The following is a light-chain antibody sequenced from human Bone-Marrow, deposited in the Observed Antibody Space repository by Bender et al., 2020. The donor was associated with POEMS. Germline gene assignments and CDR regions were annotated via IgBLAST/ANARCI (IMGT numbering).Light chain of an antibody. Sequence: QSALTQPPSASGSPGQSVTISCTGTSGDVGGHDYVSWYRQHPGEAPKLIIYQVNKRPSGVPDRFSGSKSDNTASLTVSGLQAEDEADYFCSSFTVSSTYVVFGGGTKVTVL. CDR2: QVN. CDR1: SGDVGGHDY. J-gene: IGLJ2*01. V-gene: IGLV2-8*01. CDR3: SSFTVSSTYVV.